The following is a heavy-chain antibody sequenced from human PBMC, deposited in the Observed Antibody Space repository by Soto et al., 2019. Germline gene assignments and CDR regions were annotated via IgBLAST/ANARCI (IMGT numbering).Heavy chain of an antibody. V-gene: IGHV4-30-2*01. J-gene: IGHJ3*02. CDR3: ARVVDVYGDYVSAFDI. CDR2: IYHSGST. CDR1: GVSISSGGYS. D-gene: IGHD4-17*01. Sequence: QLQLQESGSGLVKPSQTLSLTCAVSGVSISSGGYSWSWIRQPPGKGLEWIGYIYHSGSTYYNPSLKSRVTISVDRSKNQFSLRLSSVTAADTAVYYCARVVDVYGDYVSAFDIWGQGTMVTVSS.